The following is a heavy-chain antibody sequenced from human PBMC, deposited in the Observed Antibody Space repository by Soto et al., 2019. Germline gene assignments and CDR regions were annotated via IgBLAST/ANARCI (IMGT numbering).Heavy chain of an antibody. V-gene: IGHV4-59*01. D-gene: IGHD3-10*01. CDR2: IYYSGST. CDR1: GGSISSYY. Sequence: SETLSLTCTVSGGSISSYYWSWIRQPPGKGLEWIGYIYYSGSTNYNPSLKSRVTISVDTSKNQFSLKLSSVTAADTAVYYCARDLRLASYGSGSYWFDPWGQGTLVTVYS. CDR3: ARDLRLASYGSGSYWFDP. J-gene: IGHJ5*02.